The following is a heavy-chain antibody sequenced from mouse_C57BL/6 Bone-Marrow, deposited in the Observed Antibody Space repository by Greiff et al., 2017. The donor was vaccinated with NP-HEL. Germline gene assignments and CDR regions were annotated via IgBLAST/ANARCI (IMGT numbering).Heavy chain of an antibody. D-gene: IGHD1-1*01. Sequence: QVQLQQPGAELVKPGASVKLSCKASGYTFTSYWMHWVKQRPGQGLEWIGMIHPNSGSTNYNEKFKSKATLTVDKSSSTAYMQLSSLTSEDSAVYCCARSYYYGSSYGWFAYWGQGTLVTVSA. J-gene: IGHJ3*01. V-gene: IGHV1-64*01. CDR1: GYTFTSYW. CDR2: IHPNSGST. CDR3: ARSYYYGSSYGWFAY.